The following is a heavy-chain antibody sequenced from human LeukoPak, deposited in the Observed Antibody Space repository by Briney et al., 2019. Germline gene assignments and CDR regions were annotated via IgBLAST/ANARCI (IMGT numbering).Heavy chain of an antibody. CDR2: ISAYNGNT. D-gene: IGHD4-17*01. V-gene: IGHV1-18*01. J-gene: IGHJ4*02. CDR3: ARMVRYGDYVDY. Sequence: ASVTVSFKASGYTFTSYGISWVRQAPGQGLEWMGWISAYNGNTNYAQKLQGRVTMTTDTSTSTAYMELRSLRSDDTAVYYCARMVRYGDYVDYWGQGTLVTVSS. CDR1: GYTFTSYG.